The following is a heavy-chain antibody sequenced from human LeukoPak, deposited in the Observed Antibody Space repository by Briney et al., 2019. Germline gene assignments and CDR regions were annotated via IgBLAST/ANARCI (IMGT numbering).Heavy chain of an antibody. CDR3: ATADSGWYFYAFDI. D-gene: IGHD6-19*01. Sequence: VASVKVSCKVSGYTLTELSMHWVRQAPGKGLEWMGGFDPEDGETIYAQKFQGRVTMTEDTSTDTAYMELSSLRSEDTAVYYCATADSGWYFYAFDIWGQGTMVTVSS. CDR2: FDPEDGET. CDR1: GYTLTELS. V-gene: IGHV1-24*01. J-gene: IGHJ3*02.